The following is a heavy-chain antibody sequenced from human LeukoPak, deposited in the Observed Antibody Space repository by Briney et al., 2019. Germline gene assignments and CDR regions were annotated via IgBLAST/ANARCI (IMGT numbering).Heavy chain of an antibody. CDR1: GYTFTSYG. CDR3: ARGPGGRRGYYPLEDSYYYYYMDV. Sequence: ASVKVSCKASGYTFTSYGISWVRQAPGQGLEWMGWISAYKGNTNYAQKLQGRVTMTTDTSTSTAYMELRSLRSDDTAVYYCARGPGGRRGYYPLEDSYYYYYMDVWGKGITVTVSS. CDR2: ISAYKGNT. D-gene: IGHD3-22*01. J-gene: IGHJ6*03. V-gene: IGHV1-18*01.